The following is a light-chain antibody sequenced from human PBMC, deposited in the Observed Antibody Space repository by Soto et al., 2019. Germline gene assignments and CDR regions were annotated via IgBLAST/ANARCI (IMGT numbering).Light chain of an antibody. V-gene: IGKV3-15*01. CDR2: GAS. Sequence: EIVMTQSPATLSVSTGERATLLCRASQSVSNNLAWYQQKPGQAPSPLIYGASTRATGIPARFSGSGSGTEFTLTISSLQSEDVAVYYCQQYNDWPPGTFGQGTKLEIK. CDR1: QSVSNN. J-gene: IGKJ2*01. CDR3: QQYNDWPPGT.